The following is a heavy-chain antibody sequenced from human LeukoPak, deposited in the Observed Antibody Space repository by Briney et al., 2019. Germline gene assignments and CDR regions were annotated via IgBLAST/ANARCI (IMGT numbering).Heavy chain of an antibody. J-gene: IGHJ6*02. CDR3: ARSDGVGAGYYYYGVDV. V-gene: IGHV4-59*01. Sequence: SETLSLTCTVTGGSISSYYWNWIRQSPGKELEWIGYISYSGSTFSNPSLQSRVTISVDTSKSQFSLQLSSVTAADTAVYYCARSDGVGAGYYYYGVDVWGLGTTVTVSS. D-gene: IGHD1-26*01. CDR1: GGSISSYY. CDR2: ISYSGST.